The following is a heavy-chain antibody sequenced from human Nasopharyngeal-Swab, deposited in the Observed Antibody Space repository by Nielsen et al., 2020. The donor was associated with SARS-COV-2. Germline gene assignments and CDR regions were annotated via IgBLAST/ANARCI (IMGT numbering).Heavy chain of an antibody. J-gene: IGHJ2*01. Sequence: SLKISCAASGFTFDDYAMHWVRQAPGKGLEWVSGISWSSGSIGYADSVKGRFTISRDNAKNSLYLQMNSLRAEDTALYYCAKEVTGYCSGGSCYSANWYFDLRGRGTLVTVSS. CDR2: ISWSSGSI. D-gene: IGHD2-15*01. CDR1: GFTFDDYA. V-gene: IGHV3-9*01. CDR3: AKEVTGYCSGGSCYSANWYFDL.